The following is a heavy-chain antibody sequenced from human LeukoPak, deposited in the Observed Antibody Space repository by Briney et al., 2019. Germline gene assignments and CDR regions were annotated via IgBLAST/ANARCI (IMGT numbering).Heavy chain of an antibody. V-gene: IGHV3-30-3*01. CDR2: ISYDGSNK. J-gene: IGHJ5*02. CDR1: GFTFRSYA. CDR3: ARDNPTVTTAAFDP. D-gene: IGHD4-17*01. Sequence: GGSLRLSCAVSGFTFRSYAMHWVRQAPGKGLEWVAVISYDGSNKYYADSVKGRFTISRDNSKDTLYLQMNSLRAEDTAVYYCARDNPTVTTAAFDPWGQGTLVTVSS.